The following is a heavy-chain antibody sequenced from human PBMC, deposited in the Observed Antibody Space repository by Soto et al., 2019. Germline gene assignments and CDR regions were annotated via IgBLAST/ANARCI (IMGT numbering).Heavy chain of an antibody. J-gene: IGHJ5*02. V-gene: IGHV1-3*01. CDR2: INAGNGNT. D-gene: IGHD2-15*01. Sequence: VASVKVSCKASGYTFTSYAMHWVRQAPGQRLEWVGWINAGNGNTKYSQKFRGRVTITRDTSASTAYMELSSLRSEDTAVYYCARCLPYCSGGSCYSSAGWFDPWGQVTLVTVSS. CDR1: GYTFTSYA. CDR3: ARCLPYCSGGSCYSSAGWFDP.